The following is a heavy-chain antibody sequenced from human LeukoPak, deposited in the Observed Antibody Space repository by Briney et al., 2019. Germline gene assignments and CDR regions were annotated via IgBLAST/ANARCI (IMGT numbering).Heavy chain of an antibody. J-gene: IGHJ4*02. D-gene: IGHD3-22*01. CDR1: GFTFSSYG. CDR2: IWYDGSNK. Sequence: PGGYLRLSCAASGFTFSSYGMHWVRQAPGKGLEWVAVIWYDGSNKYYADSVKGRFTISRDNSKNTLYLQMNSLRAEDTAVYYCAKDDSSGYYSTFDYWGQGTLVTVSS. CDR3: AKDDSSGYYSTFDY. V-gene: IGHV3-33*06.